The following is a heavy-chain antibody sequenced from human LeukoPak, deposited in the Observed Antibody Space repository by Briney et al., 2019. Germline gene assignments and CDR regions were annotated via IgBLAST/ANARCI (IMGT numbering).Heavy chain of an antibody. CDR2: ITGTGGST. D-gene: IGHD2-2*01. CDR3: ATRGYCSGTSCYAPQP. Sequence: GGSLRLSCAASGFTSSSYAMSWVRQAPGKGLEWVSAITGTGGSTYYADSVKGRFTISRDNSKNTLYLQMNSLRAEDTAVYYCATRGYCSGTSCYAPQPWGQGTLVTVSS. J-gene: IGHJ5*02. CDR1: GFTSSSYA. V-gene: IGHV3-23*01.